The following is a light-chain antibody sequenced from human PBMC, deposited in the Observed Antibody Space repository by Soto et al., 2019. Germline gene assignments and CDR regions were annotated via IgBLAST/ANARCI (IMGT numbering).Light chain of an antibody. J-gene: IGKJ2*01. V-gene: IGKV3-20*01. CDR1: QSVSSIY. CDR2: GAS. CDR3: QQYGSSPPMYT. Sequence: EIVLTQSPGTLSLSPGEIATLSFRASQSVSSIYLAWYQQKPGQAPRLLIYGASSRATGIPDRFSGSGSGTDFTLTISRLEPEDFAVYYCQQYGSSPPMYTFGQGTKLEIK.